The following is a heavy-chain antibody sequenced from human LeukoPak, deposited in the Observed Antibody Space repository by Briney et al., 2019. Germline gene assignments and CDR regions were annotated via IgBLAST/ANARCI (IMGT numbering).Heavy chain of an antibody. CDR1: GLTLSAYA. V-gene: IGHV3-23*01. CDR2: ITGNGATR. D-gene: IGHD4-17*01. Sequence: PGGSLRLSCAAPGLTLSAYAVTWVRQAPGKGLEWVSSITGNGATRVYSDSAKGRFTTSWDNSKNMVCLQLNSLRVEDTALYYCTKDPNGDYIGAFDVWGQGTLVTVSS. J-gene: IGHJ5*02. CDR3: TKDPNGDYIGAFDV.